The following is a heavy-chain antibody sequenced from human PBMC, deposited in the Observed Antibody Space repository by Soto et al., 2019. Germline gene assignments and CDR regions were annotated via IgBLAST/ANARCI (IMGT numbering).Heavy chain of an antibody. CDR2: IIPIFGTA. Sequence: SVKVSCKASGGTFSSYAISWVRQAPGQGLEWMGGIIPIFGTANYAQKFQGRVTITADESTSTAYMELSSLRSEDTAVYYCARGRYYDFWSGYSNYYYYYGMDVWGQGTTVTVS. J-gene: IGHJ6*02. D-gene: IGHD3-3*01. V-gene: IGHV1-69*13. CDR3: ARGRYYDFWSGYSNYYYYYGMDV. CDR1: GGTFSSYA.